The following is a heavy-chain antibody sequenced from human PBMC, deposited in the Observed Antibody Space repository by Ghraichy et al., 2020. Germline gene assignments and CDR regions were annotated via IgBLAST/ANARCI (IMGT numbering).Heavy chain of an antibody. D-gene: IGHD1-1*01. CDR1: GFIFSSSH. V-gene: IGHV3-69-1*01. J-gene: IGHJ4*02. CDR2: ICSKSAI. CDR3: VRDFNWAFEN. Sequence: GESLRLSRVASGFIFSSSHLNWVRQAPGKGLEWVAYICSKSAIFYADSVRGRFTISRDNAKNSVYLEMNSLRVEDAAGYYCVRDFNWAFENWGQGTLVAVS.